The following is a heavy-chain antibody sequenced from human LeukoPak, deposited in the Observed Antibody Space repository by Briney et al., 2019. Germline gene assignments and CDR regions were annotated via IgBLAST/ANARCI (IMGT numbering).Heavy chain of an antibody. J-gene: IGHJ4*02. Sequence: GGSLRLSCAASGFTFSSYGMHWVRQAPGKGPEWVAVIWYDGSNKYYADSVKGRFTISRDNSKNTLYLQMNSLRAEDTAVYYCARESRAGYSDFDYWGQGTLVTVSS. CDR2: IWYDGSNK. D-gene: IGHD1-26*01. CDR3: ARESRAGYSDFDY. CDR1: GFTFSSYG. V-gene: IGHV3-33*01.